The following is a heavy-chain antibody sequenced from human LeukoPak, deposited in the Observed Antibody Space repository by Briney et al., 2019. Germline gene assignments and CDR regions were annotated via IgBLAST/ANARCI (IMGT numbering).Heavy chain of an antibody. CDR1: GFTFSGSA. D-gene: IGHD2-2*01. CDR3: TRLVPAAIDGDYYYGTDV. Sequence: PGGSLRLSCAASGFTFSGSAMHWVRQASGKGLEWVGRIRSKANSYATAYAASVKDRFTISRDDSKNTAYLQMNSLKTEDTALYYCTRLVPAAIDGDYYYGTDVWGQGTTVTVSS. J-gene: IGHJ6*02. CDR2: IRSKANSYAT. V-gene: IGHV3-73*01.